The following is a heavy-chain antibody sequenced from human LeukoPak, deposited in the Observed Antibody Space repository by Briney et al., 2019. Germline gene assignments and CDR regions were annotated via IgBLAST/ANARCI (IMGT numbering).Heavy chain of an antibody. V-gene: IGHV2-70*11. Sequence: SGPTLVNPTQTLTLTCTFSGFSLSTSGMCVSSIRQPPGKALEWLARIDWDDAKYYSTSLKTRLTISKDTSKNQVVLTMTNMDPVDTATYYCARIRIYGSGSYYTIDYWGQGTLVTVSS. CDR1: GFSLSTSGMC. J-gene: IGHJ4*02. D-gene: IGHD3-10*01. CDR2: IDWDDAK. CDR3: ARIRIYGSGSYYTIDY.